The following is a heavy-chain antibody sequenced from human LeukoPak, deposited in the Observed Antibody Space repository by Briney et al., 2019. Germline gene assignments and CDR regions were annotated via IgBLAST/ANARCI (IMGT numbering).Heavy chain of an antibody. V-gene: IGHV3-21*01. Sequence: PGGSLRLSCAASGFTLSSYSMNWVRQAPGKGLEWVSSISSSSSYIYYADSVKGRFTISRDNAKNSLYLQMNSLRAEDTAVYYCARHWLTAIWVDVWGQGTTVTVSS. J-gene: IGHJ6*02. CDR3: ARHWLTAIWVDV. CDR2: ISSSSSYI. D-gene: IGHD2-21*02. CDR1: GFTLSSYS.